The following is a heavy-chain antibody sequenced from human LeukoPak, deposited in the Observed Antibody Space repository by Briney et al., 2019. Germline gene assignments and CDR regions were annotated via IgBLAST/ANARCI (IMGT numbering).Heavy chain of an antibody. CDR3: AREFTYYYDSSGHGFDP. CDR2: IYYSGST. CDR1: GGSISSYN. V-gene: IGHV4-59*01. D-gene: IGHD3-22*01. J-gene: IGHJ5*02. Sequence: PSETLSLTCTVSGGSISSYNWSWIRQPPGKGLEWIGYIYYSGSTNYNPSLKSRVTISVDTSKNQFSLKLSSVTAADTAVYYCAREFTYYYDSSGHGFDPWGQGTLVTVSS.